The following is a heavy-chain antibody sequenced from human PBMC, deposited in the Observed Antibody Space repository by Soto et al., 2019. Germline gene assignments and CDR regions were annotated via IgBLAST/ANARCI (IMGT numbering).Heavy chain of an antibody. V-gene: IGHV4-39*01. CDR3: GRLAGYCSGGGGYGTYTCDI. D-gene: IGHD2-15*01. CDR1: GGSISSSSYS. Sequence: QVQLQESGPGLVKPSETLSLTCTVSGGSISSSSYSWGWIRQPPGKGLEWLGTFYYSGSTYYNPSLMGRVTISVHTSTSQFSLILTSVTAADTAVFYGGRLAGYCSGGGGYGTYTCDIWGQGTLVTVSS. J-gene: IGHJ3*02. CDR2: FYYSGST.